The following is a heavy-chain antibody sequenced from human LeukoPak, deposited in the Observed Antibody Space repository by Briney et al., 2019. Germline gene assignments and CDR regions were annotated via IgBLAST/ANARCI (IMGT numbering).Heavy chain of an antibody. CDR1: GFTFSSYA. CDR3: ATNVDTAMGFDY. D-gene: IGHD5-18*01. Sequence: GGSLRLSCAASGFTFSSYAMSWVRQAPGKGLEWVSAISGNGGSTYYADSVKGRFTISRDNSKNTLYLQMNSLRAEDTAVYYCATNVDTAMGFDYWGQGTLVTVSS. CDR2: ISGNGGST. J-gene: IGHJ4*02. V-gene: IGHV3-23*01.